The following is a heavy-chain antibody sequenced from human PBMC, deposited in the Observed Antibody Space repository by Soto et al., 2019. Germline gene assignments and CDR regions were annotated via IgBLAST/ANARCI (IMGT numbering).Heavy chain of an antibody. J-gene: IGHJ4*02. CDR3: TTCGGDCYFNY. CDR2: IKSKVVGGTI. V-gene: IGHV3-15*01. Sequence: EVQLVESGGGLVKAGGPLRLSCAASGFTFSNAWMNWFRQAPRKGPEWVGRIKSKVVGGTIDYAAPVKGRFNISRDDSENTLYLQMNSLTTEDTAVYFCTTCGGDCYFNYWGQGTLVTVSS. CDR1: GFTFSNAW. D-gene: IGHD2-21*02.